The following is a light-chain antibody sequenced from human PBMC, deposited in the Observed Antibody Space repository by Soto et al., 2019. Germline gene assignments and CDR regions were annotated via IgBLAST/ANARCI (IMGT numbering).Light chain of an antibody. CDR3: QQYYSTPLT. CDR1: QTVLYSSNNKNY. J-gene: IGKJ4*01. Sequence: DIVITHSPHSLAVSRAEVDAINGTSSQTVLYSSNNKNYLAWYQQKPGQPPKLLIYWASTRESGVPDRFSGSGSGTDFTLTISSLQAEDVAVYYCQQYYSTPLTFGGGTKVDIK. V-gene: IGKV4-1*01. CDR2: WAS.